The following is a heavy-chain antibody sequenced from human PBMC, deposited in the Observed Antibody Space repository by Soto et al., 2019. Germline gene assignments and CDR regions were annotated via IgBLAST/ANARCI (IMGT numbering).Heavy chain of an antibody. J-gene: IGHJ5*02. V-gene: IGHV4-61*08. Sequence: SETLSLTCTVSGGSINSGDYYWSWIRQPPGKGLEWIGYVYYSGTTNYNPFLKSRVTLSLDKSKNQFSLKMNSVTAADTAVYYCARDRSSSWYSFWFDPWGQGTLVTVSS. D-gene: IGHD6-13*01. CDR3: ARDRSSSWYSFWFDP. CDR2: VYYSGTT. CDR1: GGSINSGDYY.